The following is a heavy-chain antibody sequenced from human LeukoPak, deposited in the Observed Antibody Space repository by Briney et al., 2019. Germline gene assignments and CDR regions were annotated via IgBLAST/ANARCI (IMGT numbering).Heavy chain of an antibody. CDR1: GFTFSSYA. CDR3: AIDAVDSGSRYGSWFDP. D-gene: IGHD6-13*01. Sequence: GGSLRLSCSASGFTFSSYAMHWVRQAPGKGLEYVSAISSNGGSTYYADSVKGRFTISRDNSKNTLYLQMNSLRAEDTAVYYCAIDAVDSGSRYGSWFDPWGQGTLVTVSS. CDR2: ISSNGGST. V-gene: IGHV3-64*04. J-gene: IGHJ5*02.